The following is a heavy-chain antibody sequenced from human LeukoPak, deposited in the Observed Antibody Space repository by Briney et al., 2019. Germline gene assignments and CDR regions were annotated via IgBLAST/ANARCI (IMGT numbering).Heavy chain of an antibody. Sequence: ASVKVSCTASGYTFTSYDINWVRQATGQGLEWMGWMNPNSGNTGYSQKFQGRVTMTRNTSISTAYMELSSLRSDDTAVYYCATSRQIAVAGRSCFDYWGQGTLVTVSS. V-gene: IGHV1-8*01. CDR1: GYTFTSYD. D-gene: IGHD6-19*01. CDR2: MNPNSGNT. CDR3: ATSRQIAVAGRSCFDY. J-gene: IGHJ4*02.